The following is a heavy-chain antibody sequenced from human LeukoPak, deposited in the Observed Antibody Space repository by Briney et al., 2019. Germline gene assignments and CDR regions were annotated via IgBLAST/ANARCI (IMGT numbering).Heavy chain of an antibody. CDR1: GFSFSRYE. V-gene: IGHV3-48*03. CDR3: ARDRGYSYGSFDY. Sequence: GGSLRLSCAASGFSFSRYEMNWVRQAPGKGLEWISYISSSGNTIYYADSVKGRLTISRDNAKNSLYLQMSSLRAEDTAVYYCARDRGYSYGSFDYWGQGTLVTVSS. D-gene: IGHD5-18*01. J-gene: IGHJ4*02. CDR2: ISSSGNTI.